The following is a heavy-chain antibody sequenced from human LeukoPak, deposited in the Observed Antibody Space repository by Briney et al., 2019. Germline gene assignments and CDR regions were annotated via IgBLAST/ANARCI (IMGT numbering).Heavy chain of an antibody. Sequence: PSETLSLTCTVSGGSISSSSYYWGWIRQPPGKGLEWIGSIYYSGSTYYNPSLKSRVTISVDTSKNQFSLKLSSVTAADTAVYYCASVRWDYYGSGSYYPHVLFDYWGQGTLVTVSS. V-gene: IGHV4-39*01. J-gene: IGHJ4*02. CDR1: GGSISSSSYY. D-gene: IGHD3-10*01. CDR2: IYYSGST. CDR3: ASVRWDYYGSGSYYPHVLFDY.